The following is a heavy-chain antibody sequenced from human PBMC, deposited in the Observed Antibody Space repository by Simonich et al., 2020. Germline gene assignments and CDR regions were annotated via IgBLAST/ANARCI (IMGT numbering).Heavy chain of an antibody. CDR1: GFTFSSYW. J-gene: IGHJ4*02. Sequence: EVQLVESGGGLVQPGGSLRLSCAASGFTFSSYWMSWVGQAPGKGLEWVSNKKKDGREKYYGDSGKGRVTISRDNAKNSLYLQMNSLRAEDTAVYYCARDREVYGSGSYYNYWGQGTLVTVSS. V-gene: IGHV3-7*01. CDR2: KKKDGREK. D-gene: IGHD3-10*01. CDR3: ARDREVYGSGSYYNY.